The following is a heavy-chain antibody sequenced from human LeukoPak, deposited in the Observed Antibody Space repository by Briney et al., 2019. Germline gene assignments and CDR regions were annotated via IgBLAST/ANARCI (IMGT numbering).Heavy chain of an antibody. D-gene: IGHD1-26*01. Sequence: SETLSLTCTVSGASISSTTYYWGWIRQPPRKGLEWIASIYYSGSTYYNPSLKSRVTISVDTSKNQFSLKLSSVTAADTAVYYCARGIGSYLGYWSQGTLVTVSS. J-gene: IGHJ4*02. CDR2: IYYSGST. CDR1: GASISSTTYY. CDR3: ARGIGSYLGY. V-gene: IGHV4-39*01.